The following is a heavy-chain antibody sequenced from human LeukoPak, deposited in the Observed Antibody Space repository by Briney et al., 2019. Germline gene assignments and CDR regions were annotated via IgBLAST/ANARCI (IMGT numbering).Heavy chain of an antibody. J-gene: IGHJ5*02. Sequence: ASVKVSCKASGYTFTNSDINWVRQATGQGLEWMGWMNPNNGHTGYAQKFQGRVTMTRSTSISTAYMELSSLSSEDTAVYYCARGQVWEENSRTYYKLANWFDPWGQGTLVTVSS. V-gene: IGHV1-8*01. CDR1: GYTFTNSD. D-gene: IGHD3-16*01. CDR3: ARGQVWEENSRTYYKLANWFDP. CDR2: MNPNNGHT.